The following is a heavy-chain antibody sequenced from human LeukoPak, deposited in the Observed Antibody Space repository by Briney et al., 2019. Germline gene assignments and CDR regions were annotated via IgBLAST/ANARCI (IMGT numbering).Heavy chain of an antibody. Sequence: GASVKVSCKASGYTFTSYGISWVRQAPGQGLEWMGWISAYNGNTNYAQKFQGRVTITADESTSTAYMELSSLRPEDTAVYYCARYDSSGYYPDYWGQGTLVTVSS. CDR2: ISAYNGNT. D-gene: IGHD3-22*01. V-gene: IGHV1-18*01. J-gene: IGHJ4*02. CDR3: ARYDSSGYYPDY. CDR1: GYTFTSYG.